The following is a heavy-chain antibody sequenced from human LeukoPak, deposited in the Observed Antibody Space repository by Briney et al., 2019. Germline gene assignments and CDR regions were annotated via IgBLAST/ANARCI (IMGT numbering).Heavy chain of an antibody. CDR1: GFTFSNAW. CDR3: TTAEVLLWFGLL. V-gene: IGHV3-15*01. CDR2: IKSKTDGGTT. J-gene: IGHJ3*01. Sequence: GGSLRLSCAASGFTFSNAWMSWVRQAPGKGLEWVGRIKSKTDGGTTDYAAPVKGRFTISRDDSKNTLYLQMNSLKTEDTAVYYCTTAEVLLWFGLLWGQGTMVTVSS. D-gene: IGHD3-10*01.